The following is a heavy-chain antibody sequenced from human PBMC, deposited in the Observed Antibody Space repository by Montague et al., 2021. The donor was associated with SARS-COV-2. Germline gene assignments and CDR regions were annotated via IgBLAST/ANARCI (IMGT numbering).Heavy chain of an antibody. Sequence: SETLSLTCTVSGGSISSYYWSWIRQPPGKGLEWIGYIYYSGSTNYNPSLKSRVTISVDTSKNQFSLKLSSVTAADTAVYYCASQGPDFWSDIDYWGQGTLVTVSS. CDR2: IYYSGST. D-gene: IGHD3-3*01. J-gene: IGHJ4*02. CDR1: GGSISSYY. CDR3: ASQGPDFWSDIDY. V-gene: IGHV4-59*01.